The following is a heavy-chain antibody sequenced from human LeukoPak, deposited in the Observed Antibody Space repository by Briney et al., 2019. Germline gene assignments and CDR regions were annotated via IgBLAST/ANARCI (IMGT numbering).Heavy chain of an antibody. J-gene: IGHJ5*02. Sequence: PSETLSLTCNVSGYSISSGYYWGWIRQPPGKGLEWIGSIYHSGSTYYNPSLKSPVTISLDTTKNQFSLRLSSVTAADTAVYYCAREGDSNWFDPWGQGTLVTVSS. V-gene: IGHV4-38-2*02. CDR3: AREGDSNWFDP. CDR1: GYSISSGYY. CDR2: IYHSGST.